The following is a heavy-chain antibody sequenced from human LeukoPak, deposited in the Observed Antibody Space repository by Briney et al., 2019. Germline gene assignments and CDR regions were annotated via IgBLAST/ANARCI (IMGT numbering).Heavy chain of an antibody. CDR3: ARGNYYGSGKKDFDY. D-gene: IGHD3-10*01. Sequence: ASVKVSCKASGYTFTTYDINWVRQATGQGLEWRGWMNPNSGNTGYAQKFQGRVTMTSNTSMSTAYMELSGLRSEDTAGYYCARGNYYGSGKKDFDYWGQGTLVTVSS. CDR2: MNPNSGNT. V-gene: IGHV1-8*01. CDR1: GYTFTTYD. J-gene: IGHJ4*02.